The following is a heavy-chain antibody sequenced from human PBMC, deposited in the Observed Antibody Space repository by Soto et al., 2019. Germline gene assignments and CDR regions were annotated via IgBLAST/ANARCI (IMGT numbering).Heavy chain of an antibody. CDR2: ITGSGDNT. CDR1: GFTFRNYA. J-gene: IGHJ4*02. Sequence: EVQVLESGGGLVQPGGSLRLSCGASGFTFRNYAMSWVRQAPGKGLEWVSTITGSGDNTYYADSVKGRFTISRDNSKNTLYLQRNSLRGEDTAVYYCAKHLLGSAVGADFDYWGQGTLVTVSS. V-gene: IGHV3-23*01. D-gene: IGHD1-26*01. CDR3: AKHLLGSAVGADFDY.